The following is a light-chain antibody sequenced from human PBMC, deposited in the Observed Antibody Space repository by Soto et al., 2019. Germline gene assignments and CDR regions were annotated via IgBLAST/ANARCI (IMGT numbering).Light chain of an antibody. CDR3: QSYDSSLRDV. CDR1: SSNIGAGYD. CDR2: GNS. J-gene: IGLJ2*01. Sequence: QSVLTQPPSVSGAPGQRVTISCTGSSSNIGAGYDVHWYQQLPGTAPKLLIYGNSNRPSGVPDRFSGSKSGTSASLAITGLQPEDEADYYCQSYDSSLRDVFGGGTKLTVL. V-gene: IGLV1-40*01.